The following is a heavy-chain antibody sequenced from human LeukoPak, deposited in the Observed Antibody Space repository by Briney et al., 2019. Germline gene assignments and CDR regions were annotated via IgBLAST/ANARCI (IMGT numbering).Heavy chain of an antibody. V-gene: IGHV4-31*03. CDR1: GDSISSGGYY. Sequence: SQTLSLTCTVSGDSISSGGYYWSWIRQHPGKGLEWIGYIYYSGSTYYNPSLKSRVTISVDTSKNQFSLKLSSVTAADTAVYYCARDYGRAYYYYGMDVWGQGTTVTVSS. J-gene: IGHJ6*02. CDR2: IYYSGST. CDR3: ARDYGRAYYYYGMDV. D-gene: IGHD4-17*01.